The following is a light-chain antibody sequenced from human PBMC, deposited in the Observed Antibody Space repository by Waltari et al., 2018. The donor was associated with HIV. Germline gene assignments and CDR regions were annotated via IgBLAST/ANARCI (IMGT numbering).Light chain of an antibody. V-gene: IGLV1-47*01. CDR1: RSNIGSYY. Sequence: QSVLTQSPSASGTPGQRVTISCSGRRSNIGSYYVNWYQQLPGTAPKLLIYRNNQRPSGVPDRFSGSKSGTSASLAISGLRSEDEADYYCAAWTDSLSGVVFGGGTKLSVL. CDR3: AAWTDSLSGVV. CDR2: RNN. J-gene: IGLJ2*01.